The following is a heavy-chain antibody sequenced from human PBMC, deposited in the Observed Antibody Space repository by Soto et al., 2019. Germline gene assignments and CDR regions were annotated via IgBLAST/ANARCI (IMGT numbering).Heavy chain of an antibody. J-gene: IGHJ5*02. CDR3: ARVLRRFLELGP. CDR1: SGSISSNNW. V-gene: IGHV4-4*02. CDR2: IYHSGST. D-gene: IGHD3-3*01. Sequence: SETLSLTCAVSSGSISSNNWWSWVRQPPGKGLEWIGEIYHSGSTNYNPSLKSRVTISVDKSKNQFSLKLSSVTAADTAVYYWARVLRRFLELGPWGQGTLVTVSS.